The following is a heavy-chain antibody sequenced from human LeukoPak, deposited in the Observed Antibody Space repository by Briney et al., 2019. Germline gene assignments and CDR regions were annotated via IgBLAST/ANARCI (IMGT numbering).Heavy chain of an antibody. V-gene: IGHV4-39*01. J-gene: IGHJ3*02. CDR1: GGSITRGGYY. CDR3: ARRITGKEGRDAFDI. Sequence: PSQTLSLTCTVSGGSITRGGYYWGWIRQPPGKGLEWIGSMYYSGSTYYNPSLKSRVTISVDTSKNQFSLKLSSVTAADTAVYYCARRITGKEGRDAFDIWGQGTMVTVSS. D-gene: IGHD1-20*01. CDR2: MYYSGST.